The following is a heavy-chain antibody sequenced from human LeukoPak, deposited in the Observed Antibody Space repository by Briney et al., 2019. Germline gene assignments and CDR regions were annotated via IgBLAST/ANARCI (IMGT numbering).Heavy chain of an antibody. V-gene: IGHV3-23*01. J-gene: IGHJ4*02. Sequence: PGGSLRLSCTASGFTFSSYAMTWVRQAPGKGLEWVSTIRSSGGTTYYADSMKGRFTISRDNSKNTLYLQMNSLRAEDTAVYYCANGLGYCSGDTCYYYFDNWGQGTLVTVSS. CDR1: GFTFSSYA. D-gene: IGHD2-15*01. CDR3: ANGLGYCSGDTCYYYFDN. CDR2: IRSSGGTT.